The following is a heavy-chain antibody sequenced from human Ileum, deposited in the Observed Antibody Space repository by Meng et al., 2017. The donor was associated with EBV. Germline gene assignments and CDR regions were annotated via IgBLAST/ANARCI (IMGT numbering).Heavy chain of an antibody. V-gene: IGHV4-39*01. Sequence: LHLEGSGPGLVSPSETLSLTCTVSGGSISSSSYYWAWIRQPPGEGLEWIGSVVYSGTTYYTSSLKSRVSISVDTSKNQFSLKLSSVTAADTAVYYCARHHHSPTFDYWGQGTLVTVSS. CDR3: ARHHHSPTFDY. CDR1: GGSISSSSYY. J-gene: IGHJ4*02. CDR2: VVYSGTT. D-gene: IGHD1-14*01.